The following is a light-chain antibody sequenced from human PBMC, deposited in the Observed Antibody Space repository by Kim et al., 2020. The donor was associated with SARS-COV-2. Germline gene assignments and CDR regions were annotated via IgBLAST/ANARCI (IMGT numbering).Light chain of an antibody. Sequence: SYELTQPSSVSVSPGQTARITCSGDVVAKKYVRWFQQKPGQAPVLVIHRDTERPSGIPARFSGSNSGTSATLTISGAQVEDEADYYCYSAPDNTGLFGGGTQLTVL. CDR2: RDT. CDR3: YSAPDNTGL. CDR1: VVAKKY. J-gene: IGLJ2*01. V-gene: IGLV3-27*01.